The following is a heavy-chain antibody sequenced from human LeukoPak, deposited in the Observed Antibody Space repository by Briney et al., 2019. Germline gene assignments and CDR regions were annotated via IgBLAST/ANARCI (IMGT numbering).Heavy chain of an antibody. CDR2: ISSSSSYI. V-gene: IGHV3-21*01. CDR1: GFTFSSYS. CDR3: ARGGGSTRWYYFDY. Sequence: GGSLRLSCAASGFTFSSYSMNWVRQAPGKGLEWVSSISSSSSYIYYADSVKGRFTISRDNSKNTLYLQMNSLRAEDTAVYYCARGGGSTRWYYFDYWGQGTLVTVSS. D-gene: IGHD2-15*01. J-gene: IGHJ4*02.